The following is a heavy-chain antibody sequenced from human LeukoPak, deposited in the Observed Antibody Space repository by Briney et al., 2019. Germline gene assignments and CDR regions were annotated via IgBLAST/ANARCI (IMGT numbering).Heavy chain of an antibody. Sequence: GGSLRLSCAASGFTFRSYTMNWVRQAPGKGLEWVSYISSSSNTIYYADSVKGRFTISRDNAKNSLYLQMNSLRTEDPAVYYCARWALYYNYYMDVWGKGTTVSVSS. J-gene: IGHJ6*03. D-gene: IGHD3-10*01. CDR2: ISSSSNTI. CDR3: ARWALYYNYYMDV. V-gene: IGHV3-48*01. CDR1: GFTFRSYT.